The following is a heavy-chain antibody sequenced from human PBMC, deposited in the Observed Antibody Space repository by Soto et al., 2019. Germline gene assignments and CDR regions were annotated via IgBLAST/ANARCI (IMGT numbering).Heavy chain of an antibody. CDR1: GFTFSSYS. V-gene: IGHV3-21*01. CDR2: ISSSSSYI. D-gene: IGHD6-13*01. CDR3: AREPGIAAAADY. J-gene: IGHJ4*02. Sequence: GGSLRLSCAASGFTFSSYSMNWVRQAPGKGLEWVSSISSSSSYIYYADSVKGRFTISRDNAKNSLYLQMNSLRAEDTAVYYCAREPGIAAAADYWGQGTLVTVSS.